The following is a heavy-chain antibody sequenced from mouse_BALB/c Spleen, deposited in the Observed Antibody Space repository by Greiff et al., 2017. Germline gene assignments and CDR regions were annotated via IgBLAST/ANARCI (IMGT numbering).Heavy chain of an antibody. D-gene: IGHD2-10*02. CDR2: IWGDGST. CDR3: ARYGNYRSGAMDY. J-gene: IGHJ4*01. V-gene: IGHV2-6-7*01. Sequence: VQVVESGPGLVAPSQSLSITCTVSGFSLTGYGVNWVRQPPGKGLEWLGMIWGDGSTDYNSALKSRLSISKDNSKSQVFLKMNSLQTDETARYYCARYGNYRSGAMDYWGQGASVTVSS. CDR1: GFSLTGYG.